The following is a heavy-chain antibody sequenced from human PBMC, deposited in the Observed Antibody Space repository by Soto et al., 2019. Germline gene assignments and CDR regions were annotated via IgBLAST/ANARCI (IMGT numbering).Heavy chain of an antibody. J-gene: IGHJ3*02. CDR1: GFTFSTYG. CDR3: ARGPANTVTTHAFDI. D-gene: IGHD4-17*01. Sequence: QVQLVESGGGVVQPGRSLRLSCAASGFTFSTYGMHWVRQAPGKGLEWVTVIWFDGSNKYYTDSVKGRFTISRDNSKNTLYLQMNSLRAEYTAVYYCARGPANTVTTHAFDIWGQGTMVTVSS. V-gene: IGHV3-33*01. CDR2: IWFDGSNK.